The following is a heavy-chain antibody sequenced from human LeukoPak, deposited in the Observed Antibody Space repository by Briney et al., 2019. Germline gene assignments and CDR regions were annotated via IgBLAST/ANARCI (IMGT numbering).Heavy chain of an antibody. CDR3: AREIVSAVAGNFDY. V-gene: IGHV3-48*03. D-gene: IGHD6-19*01. CDR1: GFTFSAFE. CDR2: IASSDRTR. Sequence: GGSLRLSCALSGFTFSAFEMNWVRQAPGKGLEWVSYIASSDRTRTYADSVKGRFTISRDNAKNSLYLEMNSLRAEDTALYYCAREIVSAVAGNFDYWGQGTLVTVSS. J-gene: IGHJ4*02.